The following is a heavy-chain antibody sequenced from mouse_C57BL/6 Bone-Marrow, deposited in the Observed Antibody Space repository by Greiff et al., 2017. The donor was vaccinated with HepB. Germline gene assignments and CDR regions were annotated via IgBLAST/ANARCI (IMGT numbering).Heavy chain of an antibody. Sequence: EVQLVESEGGLVQPGSSMKLSCTASGFTFSDYYMAWVRQVPEKGLEWVANINYDGSSTYYLDSLKSRFIISRDNTKNILYLQMSSLKSEDTATYYCARGGSYYYGSSFDYWGQGTTLSVSS. V-gene: IGHV5-16*01. CDR2: INYDGSST. CDR1: GFTFSDYY. D-gene: IGHD1-1*01. CDR3: ARGGSYYYGSSFDY. J-gene: IGHJ2*01.